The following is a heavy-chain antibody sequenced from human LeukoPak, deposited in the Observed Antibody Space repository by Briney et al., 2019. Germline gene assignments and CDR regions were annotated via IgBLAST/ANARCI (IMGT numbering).Heavy chain of an antibody. Sequence: GGSLRLSCATSGFSFSSHDMNWVRQAPGQGLEWVSSISGSSKSIDYADSLKGRFAISRDNARNSLFLQMNSLRVEDTGVYYCARNADAFDIWGQGTLVTVSS. J-gene: IGHJ4*02. CDR3: ARNADAFDI. V-gene: IGHV3-21*06. CDR1: GFSFSSHD. D-gene: IGHD3-16*01. CDR2: ISGSSKSI.